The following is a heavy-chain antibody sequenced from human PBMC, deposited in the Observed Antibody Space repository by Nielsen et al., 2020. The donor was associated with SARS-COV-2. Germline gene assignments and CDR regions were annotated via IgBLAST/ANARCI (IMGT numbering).Heavy chain of an antibody. CDR3: ARHAYGWSGGLDY. J-gene: IGHJ4*02. Sequence: SETLSLTCAVSGDSISSSNWWSWVRQPPGKGLEWIGEIYHSGNTNYNPSLKSRVTISVDKSKNQFSLRLISVTAADTAVYYCARHAYGWSGGLDYWGQGTLVTVSS. CDR2: IYHSGNT. V-gene: IGHV4-4*02. CDR1: GDSISSSNW. D-gene: IGHD6-19*01.